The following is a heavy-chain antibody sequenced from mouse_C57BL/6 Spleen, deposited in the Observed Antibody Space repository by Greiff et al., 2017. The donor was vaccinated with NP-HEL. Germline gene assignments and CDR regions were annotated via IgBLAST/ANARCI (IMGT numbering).Heavy chain of an antibody. J-gene: IGHJ1*03. V-gene: IGHV5-12*01. Sequence: EVKLMESGGGLVQPGGSLKLSCAASGFTFSDYYMYWVRQTPEKRLEWVAYISNGGGSTYYPDTVKGRFTISRDNAKNTLYLQMSRLKSEDTAMYYCARQLGPYWYFDVWGTGTTVTVSS. CDR1: GFTFSDYY. CDR2: ISNGGGST. CDR3: ARQLGPYWYFDV. D-gene: IGHD4-1*01.